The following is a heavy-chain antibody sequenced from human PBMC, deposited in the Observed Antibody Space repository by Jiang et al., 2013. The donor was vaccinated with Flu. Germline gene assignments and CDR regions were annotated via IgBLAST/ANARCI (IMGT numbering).Heavy chain of an antibody. Sequence: FTSYYMHWVRQAPGQGLKWMGIINPNGGSTNYAQKFQGRVTMTRDTSTSMVYMELSSLRSEDTAVYYCARAESPNYYYYGMDVWGQGTTVTVSS. J-gene: IGHJ6*02. CDR1: FTSYY. CDR3: ARAESPNYYYYGMDV. V-gene: IGHV1-46*01. CDR2: INPNGGST.